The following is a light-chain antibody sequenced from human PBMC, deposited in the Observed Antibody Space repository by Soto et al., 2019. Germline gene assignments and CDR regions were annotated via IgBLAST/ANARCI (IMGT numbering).Light chain of an antibody. CDR3: TYYPRARPPA. CDR2: DVS. Sequence: QSALTQPASVSGSPGQSITISCTGTSSDVGGYNYVSWYQQHPGKAPKLMIYDVSNRPSGVSTRFPGSKSGNTASLTISGLQAEDEANYYATYYPRARPPAIAGGPKLTV. V-gene: IGLV2-14*01. J-gene: IGLJ2*01. CDR1: SSDVGGYNY.